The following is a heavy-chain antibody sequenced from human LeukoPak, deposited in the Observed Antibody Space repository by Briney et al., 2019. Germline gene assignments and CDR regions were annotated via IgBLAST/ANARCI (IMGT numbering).Heavy chain of an antibody. V-gene: IGHV1-2*02. CDR2: INPNSGGT. J-gene: IGHJ6*02. D-gene: IGHD2-15*01. Sequence: ASVKVSCKASGYTFTGYYMHWVRQAPGQGLEWMGWINPNSGGTNYAQKFQGRVTMTRDTSISTAYMELSRLRSDDTAVYYCARDGVAATPTVLYYYGMDVWGQGTTVTVSS. CDR1: GYTFTGYY. CDR3: ARDGVAATPTVLYYYGMDV.